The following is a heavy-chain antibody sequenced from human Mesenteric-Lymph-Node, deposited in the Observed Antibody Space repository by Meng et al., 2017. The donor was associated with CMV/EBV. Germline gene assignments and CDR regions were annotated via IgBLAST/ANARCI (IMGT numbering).Heavy chain of an antibody. CDR1: GLTFSSYA. CDR3: AKFTGRFIYYYGIDV. CDR2: ISGNANST. J-gene: IGHJ6*02. V-gene: IGHV3-23*01. Sequence: GGSLRLSCAASGLTFSSYAMTWVRQAPGKGLEWVSSISGNANSTYYADSVKGRFTISRDSSKNTVYLEMNGLRGEDTAVYYCAKFTGRFIYYYGIDVWGQGTTVTVSS. D-gene: IGHD3-10*01.